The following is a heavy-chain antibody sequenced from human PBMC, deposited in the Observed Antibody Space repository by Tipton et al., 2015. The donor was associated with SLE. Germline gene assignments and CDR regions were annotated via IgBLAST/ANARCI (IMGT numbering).Heavy chain of an antibody. CDR2: TRYDGTNK. J-gene: IGHJ4*02. Sequence: SGFSFSSYAMHWVRQAPGKGLEWVSFTRYDGTNKYYADSVKGRFTISRDNSKNILYLQMSSLRVEDTAVYYCAKDLYHSGWYQGHFEYWGQGTPVTVSS. CDR3: AKDLYHSGWYQGHFEY. V-gene: IGHV3-30*02. D-gene: IGHD6-19*01. CDR1: GFSFSSYA.